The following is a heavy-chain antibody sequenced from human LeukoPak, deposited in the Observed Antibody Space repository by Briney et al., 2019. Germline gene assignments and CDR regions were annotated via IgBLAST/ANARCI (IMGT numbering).Heavy chain of an antibody. D-gene: IGHD2-15*01. CDR3: AHSLGYCGGGDCRDAFDI. CDR1: GFGLGTRGVG. V-gene: IGHV2-5*02. CDR2: KSWDDDI. Sequence: GPTLVNPPQTLTLTGTLSGFGLGTRGVGGGWGRQPPGKAVEWLSLKSWDDDIHYRPSLKSRLTITKDPPKNQVVLRMTNMDPVDTATYYCAHSLGYCGGGDCRDAFDIWGQGTMVTVSS. J-gene: IGHJ3*02.